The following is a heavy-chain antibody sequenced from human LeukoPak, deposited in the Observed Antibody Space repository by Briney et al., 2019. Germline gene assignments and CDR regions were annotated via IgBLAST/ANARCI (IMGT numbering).Heavy chain of an antibody. D-gene: IGHD3-22*01. Sequence: SETLSLTCTVSGGSISSGGYYWSWIRQPPGKGLEWIGYIYHSGSTYYNPSLKSRVTISVDRSKNQFSLKLSSVTAADTAVYYCARDYYRSEPGFDYWGQGTLVTVSS. J-gene: IGHJ4*02. CDR2: IYHSGST. CDR3: ARDYYRSEPGFDY. CDR1: GGSISSGGYY. V-gene: IGHV4-30-2*01.